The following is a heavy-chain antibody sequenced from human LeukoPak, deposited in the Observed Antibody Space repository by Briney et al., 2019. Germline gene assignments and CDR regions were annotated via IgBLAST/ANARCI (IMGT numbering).Heavy chain of an antibody. J-gene: IGHJ4*02. V-gene: IGHV4-59*01. CDR1: GGSISSYY. D-gene: IGHD6-19*01. CDR2: IYYSGST. Sequence: PSETLSLTCTVSGGSISSYYWSWIWQPPGKGLEWIGYIYYSGSTNYNPSLKSRVTISVDTSKNQFSLKLSSVTAADTAVYYCARVQYRKAVAGFSAPVYFDYWGQGTLVTVSS. CDR3: ARVQYRKAVAGFSAPVYFDY.